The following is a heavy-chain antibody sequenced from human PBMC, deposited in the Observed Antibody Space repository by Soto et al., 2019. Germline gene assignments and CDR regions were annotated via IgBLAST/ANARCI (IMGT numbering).Heavy chain of an antibody. CDR2: IYPGDSDT. V-gene: IGHV5-51*01. Sequence: GESLKISCKGSGYSFTSYWIGWVRQMPGKGLEWMGIIYPGDSDTRYSPSFQGQVTISADKSISTAYLQWSSLKASDTAMYYCASAVSYYDSSGYYGYWGQGTLVTVSS. CDR3: ASAVSYYDSSGYYGY. J-gene: IGHJ4*02. CDR1: GYSFTSYW. D-gene: IGHD3-22*01.